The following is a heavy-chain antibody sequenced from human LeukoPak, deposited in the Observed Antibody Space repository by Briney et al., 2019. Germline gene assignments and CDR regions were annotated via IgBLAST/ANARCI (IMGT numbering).Heavy chain of an antibody. CDR3: AKGYSSMAVSAPVDY. CDR1: GFTFSNYA. J-gene: IGHJ4*02. Sequence: GGSLRLSCAASGFTFSNYAMSWVRQALGKGLEWASVISGSGGSIYYADFAKGRFTISRDNSKNTLYLQMNSLRAEDTAVYYCAKGYSSMAVSAPVDYWGQGALVTVSS. V-gene: IGHV3-23*01. D-gene: IGHD6-19*01. CDR2: ISGSGGSI.